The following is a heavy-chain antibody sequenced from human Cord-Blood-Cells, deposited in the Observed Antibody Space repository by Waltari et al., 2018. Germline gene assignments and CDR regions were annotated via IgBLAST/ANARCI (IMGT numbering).Heavy chain of an antibody. CDR1: GYSFTSYW. J-gene: IGHJ6*03. D-gene: IGHD6-25*01. V-gene: IGHV5-51*01. CDR3: ARLGTAATSRRSYYYYYMDV. CDR2: IYPGDSDT. Sequence: EVQLVQSGAEVKKPGESLKISCKGSGYSFTSYWIGWVRQMPGKGLEWMGIIYPGDSDTRYSPSFQGQVTISADKSISTAYLQWSSLKASDTAMYYCARLGTAATSRRSYYYYYMDVWGKGTTVTVSS.